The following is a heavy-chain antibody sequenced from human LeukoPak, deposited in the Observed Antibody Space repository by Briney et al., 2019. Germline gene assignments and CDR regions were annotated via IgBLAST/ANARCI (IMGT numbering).Heavy chain of an antibody. J-gene: IGHJ4*02. CDR3: AREKRGTGTNFDY. Sequence: GGSLRLSCAASGFTFSSYSMNWVRQAPGKGLEWVSSISSSSSYIYYADSVKGRFTISRDNAKNSLYLQMNSLRAEDTAVYYCAREKRGTGTNFDYWGQGTLVTVSS. D-gene: IGHD1-1*01. CDR1: GFTFSSYS. V-gene: IGHV3-21*01. CDR2: ISSSSSYI.